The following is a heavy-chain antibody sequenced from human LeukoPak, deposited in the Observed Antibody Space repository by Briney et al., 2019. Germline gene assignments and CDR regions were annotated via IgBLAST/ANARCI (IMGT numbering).Heavy chain of an antibody. V-gene: IGHV4-31*03. Sequence: SQTLSLTCTVSGGSISSGGYYWSWIRQHPGKGLEWIGYIYYSGSTYYNASLKSRVTISVDTSKNQFSLKLSSVTAADTAVYYCARTGYYYYGMDVWGQGTTVTVSS. CDR2: IYYSGST. J-gene: IGHJ6*02. CDR1: GGSISSGGYY. D-gene: IGHD3-10*01. CDR3: ARTGYYYYGMDV.